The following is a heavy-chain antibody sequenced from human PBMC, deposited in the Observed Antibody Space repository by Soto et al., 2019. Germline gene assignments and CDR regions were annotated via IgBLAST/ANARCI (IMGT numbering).Heavy chain of an antibody. D-gene: IGHD3-3*01. CDR3: ARGGFWSGYYLSYYMDV. CDR2: INHSGST. J-gene: IGHJ6*03. CDR1: GGSFSGYY. V-gene: IGHV4-34*01. Sequence: QVQLQQWGAGLLKPSETLSLTCAVYGGSFSGYYWSWIRQPPGKGLEWIGEINHSGSTNYNPSLKSRVTISVDTSKTQFSLKLSSVTAADTAVDYCARGGFWSGYYLSYYMDVWGKGTTVTVSS.